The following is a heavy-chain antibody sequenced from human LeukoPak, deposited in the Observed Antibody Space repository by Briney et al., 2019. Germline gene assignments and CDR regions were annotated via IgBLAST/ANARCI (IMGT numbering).Heavy chain of an antibody. CDR1: EFIFNNYA. D-gene: IGHD5-24*01. V-gene: IGHV3-64*02. CDR2: ITNNGENT. J-gene: IGHJ4*02. CDR3: VTDGAGYNYDY. Sequence: GGSLRLSCAASEFIFNNYAMHWVRQAPGKGLEFVSAITNNGENTYYADSVKGRFTISRDNSKNTLFLQMGTLRPEDLGIYYCVTDGAGYNYDYWGQGTLVTVSS.